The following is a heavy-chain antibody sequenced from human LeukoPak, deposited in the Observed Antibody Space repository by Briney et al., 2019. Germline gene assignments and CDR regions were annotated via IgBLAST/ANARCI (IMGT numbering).Heavy chain of an antibody. CDR2: IYTSGST. Sequence: SETLSLTCTVSGGSISSYYWSWIRQPAGKGLEWIGRIYTSGSTNYDPSLKSRVTMSVDTSKNQFSLKLSSVTAADTAVYYCARGPMFFGVAYCDYWGQGTLVTVSS. CDR3: ARGPMFFGVAYCDY. V-gene: IGHV4-4*07. D-gene: IGHD3-3*01. CDR1: GGSISSYY. J-gene: IGHJ4*02.